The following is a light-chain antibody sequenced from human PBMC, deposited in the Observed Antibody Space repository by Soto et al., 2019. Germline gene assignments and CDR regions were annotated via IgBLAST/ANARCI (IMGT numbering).Light chain of an antibody. V-gene: IGLV2-14*01. J-gene: IGLJ3*02. CDR2: EVS. CDR1: SSDVGGYNY. Sequence: QSALTQPASVSGSPGQSITISCTGTSSDVGGYNYDSWYQQHPGKVPKLMIYEVSSRPSGVSNRFSGSKSGNTASLTISGLQADDEADYYCSSYTSSGAWVFGGGTKLTVL. CDR3: SSYTSSGAWV.